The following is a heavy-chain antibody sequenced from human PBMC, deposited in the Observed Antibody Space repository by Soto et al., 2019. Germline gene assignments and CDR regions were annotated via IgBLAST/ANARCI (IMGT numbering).Heavy chain of an antibody. J-gene: IGHJ3*02. CDR3: ARYNWGAMGAFDI. Sequence: SENLSLTCTVSGGSISSGGYYWSWIRQHPGKGLEWIGYIYYSGSTYYNPSLKSRVTISVDTSKNQFSLKLSSVTAADTAVYYCARYNWGAMGAFDIWGQGTMVT. V-gene: IGHV4-31*03. CDR1: GGSISSGGYY. CDR2: IYYSGST. D-gene: IGHD1-1*01.